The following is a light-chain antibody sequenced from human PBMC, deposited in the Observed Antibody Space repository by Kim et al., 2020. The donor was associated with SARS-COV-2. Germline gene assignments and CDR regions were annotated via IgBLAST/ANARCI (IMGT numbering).Light chain of an antibody. CDR2: EDD. Sequence: NFMLTQPHSVSESPGKTVTISCTGSGGSIASNYVQWFQQRPGSAPTTVIYEDDRRPSGVPDRFSGSIDSSSNSASLTISGLKTEDEADYYCQSYDSNNHVVFGGGTQLTVL. CDR1: GGSIASNY. V-gene: IGLV6-57*02. CDR3: QSYDSNNHVV. J-gene: IGLJ2*01.